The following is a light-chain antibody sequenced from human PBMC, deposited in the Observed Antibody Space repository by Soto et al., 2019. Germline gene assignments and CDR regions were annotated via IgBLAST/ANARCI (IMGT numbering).Light chain of an antibody. V-gene: IGKV3-15*01. CDR3: HQYNNWPRT. Sequence: EIVMTQSPATPSVSPGERATLSCRASQSVSSNLAWYQQKPGQAPRLLIYDASTGATGIPARFSGSGSGTEFTLTISSLQSEDFAVYYCHQYNNWPRTFGQGTKVDIK. CDR2: DAS. J-gene: IGKJ1*01. CDR1: QSVSSN.